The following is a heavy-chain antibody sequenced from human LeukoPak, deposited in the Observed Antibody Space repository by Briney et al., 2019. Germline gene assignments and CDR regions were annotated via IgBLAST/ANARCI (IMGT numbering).Heavy chain of an antibody. CDR3: ARARVNVVTATVDYFDY. Sequence: SQTLSLTCTVSGGSISSGGYYWSWIRQHPGKGLEWIGYIYYSGSTYYNPSLKSRVTISVDTSKNQFSLKLSSVTAADTAVYYCARARVNVVTATVDYFDYWGQGTLVTVSS. CDR1: GGSISSGGYY. V-gene: IGHV4-31*03. CDR2: IYYSGST. J-gene: IGHJ4*02. D-gene: IGHD2-21*02.